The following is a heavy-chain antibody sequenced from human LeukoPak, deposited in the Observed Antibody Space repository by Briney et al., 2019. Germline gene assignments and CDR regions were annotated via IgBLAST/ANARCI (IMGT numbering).Heavy chain of an antibody. Sequence: GRSLRLSCAAAGLTFDSYDMYWVCQSPGKGPEWVSYISASGISIKYADSVKGRFTISRDNAKHLVYLQMDSLRAEDTAVYYCVPPAAGLHRTISTEYFQHWGQGTPVIVSS. D-gene: IGHD6-13*01. CDR3: VPPAAGLHRTISTEYFQH. CDR1: GLTFDSYD. V-gene: IGHV3-48*03. CDR2: ISASGISI. J-gene: IGHJ1*01.